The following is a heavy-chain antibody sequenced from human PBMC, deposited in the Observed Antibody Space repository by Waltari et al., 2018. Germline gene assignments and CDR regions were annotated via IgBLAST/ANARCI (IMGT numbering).Heavy chain of an antibody. Sequence: QVQLVQSGAEVKKPGSSVKVSCKASGGPFSRYAIRWVRQAPGQGLEWMGGIIPILGIANYAQKFQGRVTITADESTSTAYMELSSLRSEDTAVYYCARIPTRGATTYWGQGTLVTVSS. V-gene: IGHV1-69*04. D-gene: IGHD5-12*01. CDR3: ARIPTRGATTY. CDR1: GGPFSRYA. J-gene: IGHJ4*02. CDR2: IIPILGIA.